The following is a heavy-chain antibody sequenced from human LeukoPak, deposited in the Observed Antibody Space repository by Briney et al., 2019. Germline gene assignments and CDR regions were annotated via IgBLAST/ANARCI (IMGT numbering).Heavy chain of an antibody. CDR1: GGSVSSGSYY. D-gene: IGHD1-7*01. CDR3: VRVVTTGTYFDY. Sequence: ASETRSLTCTVSGGSVSSGSYYWSWIRQPPGKGLEWIGYIYYSGSTNYNPALKSRVTISVDTSKNQFSLKLSSVTAADTAVYYCVRVVTTGTYFDYWGQGTLVTVSS. V-gene: IGHV4-61*01. CDR2: IYYSGST. J-gene: IGHJ4*02.